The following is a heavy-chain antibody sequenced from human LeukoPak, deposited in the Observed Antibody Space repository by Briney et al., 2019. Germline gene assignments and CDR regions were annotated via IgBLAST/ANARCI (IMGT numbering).Heavy chain of an antibody. CDR2: MYYTGST. V-gene: IGHV4-39*01. J-gene: IGHJ4*02. D-gene: IGHD3-16*01. CDR3: ARRGSSNYFDY. CDR1: GGSISSSGYF. Sequence: PSETLSLTCTVSGGSISSSGYFWGWIRQPPGKGLQWIGTMYYTGSTYYNPSLKSRVTISVDTYRNQFSLKLSSVTAADTAVYYCARRGSSNYFDYWGQGTLVTVSS.